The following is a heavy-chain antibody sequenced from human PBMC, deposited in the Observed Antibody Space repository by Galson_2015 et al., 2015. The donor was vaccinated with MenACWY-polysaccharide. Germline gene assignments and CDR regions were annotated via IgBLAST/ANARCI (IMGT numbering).Heavy chain of an antibody. Sequence: ETLSLTCTVSGGSISDTFWSWIRQPPGKGPEWIGYAHYSGSTNYSPSLKSRVTMSVDTSKNQFSLNLSSVTAADTAVYYCTRDNNNYGDYWGQGTLVTVSS. D-gene: IGHD4-11*01. J-gene: IGHJ4*02. CDR2: AHYSGST. V-gene: IGHV4-59*01. CDR1: GGSISDTF. CDR3: TRDNNNYGDY.